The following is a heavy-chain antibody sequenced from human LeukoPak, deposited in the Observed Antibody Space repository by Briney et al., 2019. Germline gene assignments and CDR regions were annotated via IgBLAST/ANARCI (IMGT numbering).Heavy chain of an antibody. Sequence: GGFLRLSCVVSGFTVSDNYVSWVRQSRGKALEWISVIYSDGSTFHADSVKGRFILSRDTSKNTIHLQMNSLRVNDTAVYYCVRLNWNDESAGWFDPWGQGTQVTVSS. V-gene: IGHV3-53*01. J-gene: IGHJ5*02. CDR3: VRLNWNDESAGWFDP. CDR2: IYSDGST. D-gene: IGHD1-1*01. CDR1: GFTVSDNY.